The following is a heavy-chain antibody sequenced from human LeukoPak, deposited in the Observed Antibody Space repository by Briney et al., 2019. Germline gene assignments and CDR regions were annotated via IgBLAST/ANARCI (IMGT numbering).Heavy chain of an antibody. CDR3: ARHYYDSSGSPFDY. J-gene: IGHJ4*02. D-gene: IGHD3-22*01. V-gene: IGHV4-59*08. Sequence: SETLSLTCTVSGGSISSYYWSWIRQPPGKGLGWIGYIYYSGSTNYNPSLKSRVTISVDTSKNQFSLKLSSVTAADTAVYYCARHYYDSSGSPFDYWGQGTLVTVSS. CDR1: GGSISSYY. CDR2: IYYSGST.